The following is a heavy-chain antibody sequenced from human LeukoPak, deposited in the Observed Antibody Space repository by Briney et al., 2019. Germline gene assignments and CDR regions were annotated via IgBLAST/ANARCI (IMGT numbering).Heavy chain of an antibody. D-gene: IGHD2-8*01. CDR1: GYSFTNYW. CDR2: INAGNGNT. CDR3: ARDYYCTNGVCYLNWFDP. J-gene: IGHJ5*02. V-gene: IGHV1-3*01. Sequence: GESLKISCKGSGYSFTNYWIGWVRQAPGQRLEWMGWINAGNGNTKYSQKFQGRVTITRDTSASTAYMELSSLRSEDTAVYYCARDYYCTNGVCYLNWFDPWGQGTLVTVSS.